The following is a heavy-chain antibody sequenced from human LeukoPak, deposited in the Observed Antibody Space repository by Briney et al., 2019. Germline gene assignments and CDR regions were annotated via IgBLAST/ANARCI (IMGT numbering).Heavy chain of an antibody. J-gene: IGHJ3*02. Sequence: PGGSLRLSCAASGFTFSNFWMSWIRQAPGKGLEWVSYISSSGNTTYNADSVKGRFTIPRQNAKNSLFLQMNSLRAEDTAVYYCARHRSGGSQDDAFDIWGQGTMVTVSS. CDR2: ISSSGNTT. D-gene: IGHD2-15*01. CDR1: GFTFSNFW. CDR3: ARHRSGGSQDDAFDI. V-gene: IGHV3-11*01.